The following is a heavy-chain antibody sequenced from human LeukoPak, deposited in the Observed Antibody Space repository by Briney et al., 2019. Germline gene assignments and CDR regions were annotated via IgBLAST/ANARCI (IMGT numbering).Heavy chain of an antibody. J-gene: IGHJ3*02. CDR1: GGSFSGYY. V-gene: IGHV4-34*01. D-gene: IGHD1-26*01. CDR2: INHSGST. CDR3: ARAGRWEGRPHAFDI. Sequence: SETLSLTCAVYGGSFSGYYWSWIRQPPGKGLEWIGEINHSGSTNYNPSLKSRVTISVDTSKNQFSLKLSSVTAADTAVYYCARAGRWEGRPHAFDIWGQGTMVAVSS.